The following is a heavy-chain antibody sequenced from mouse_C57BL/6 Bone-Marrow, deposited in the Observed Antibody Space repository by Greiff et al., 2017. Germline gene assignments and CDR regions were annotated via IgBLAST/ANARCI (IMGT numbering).Heavy chain of an antibody. J-gene: IGHJ4*01. Sequence: VQLQQSGAELMKPGALVKLSCKATGYTFTGYWIEWVKQRPGHGLEWIGEILPGSGSTTYNEKFKGKATFTADTSSNTAYMQLSSLTTEDSAIYYCARADYYGSDAMDCWDQGTSVTVSS. CDR3: ARADYYGSDAMDC. V-gene: IGHV1-9*01. D-gene: IGHD1-1*01. CDR1: GYTFTGYW. CDR2: ILPGSGST.